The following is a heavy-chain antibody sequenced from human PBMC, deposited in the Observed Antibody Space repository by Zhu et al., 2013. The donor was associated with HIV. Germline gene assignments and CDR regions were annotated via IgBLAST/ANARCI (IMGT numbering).Heavy chain of an antibody. D-gene: IGHD3-3*01. CDR1: GYTFTSYA. V-gene: IGHV1-3*01. CDR3: ARDPLVSPYYDFWSGYYSPGYYGMDV. Sequence: QVQLVQSGAEVKKPGASVKVSCKASGYTFTSYAMHWVRQAPGQRLEWMGWINAGNGNTKYSQKFQGRVTITRDTSASTAYMELSSLRSEDTAVYYCARDPLVSPYYDFWSGYYSPGYYGMDVWGQGTTVTVSS. CDR2: INAGNGNT. J-gene: IGHJ6*02.